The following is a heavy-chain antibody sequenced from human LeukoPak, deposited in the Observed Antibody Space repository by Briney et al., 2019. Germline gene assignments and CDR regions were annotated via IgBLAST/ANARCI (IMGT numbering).Heavy chain of an antibody. Sequence: PSETLSLTCTVSGVSIISSTYYWGWIRQPPGRGLEWIGSIDYSGSTYYNPAVKSRVSISVDTSKNQFSLNLNSVTAADTALYFCARGQWESYDSSGYFYHWFDLWGQGTLVTVSS. D-gene: IGHD3-22*01. J-gene: IGHJ5*02. CDR1: GVSIISSTYY. V-gene: IGHV4-39*07. CDR2: IDYSGST. CDR3: ARGQWESYDSSGYFYHWFDL.